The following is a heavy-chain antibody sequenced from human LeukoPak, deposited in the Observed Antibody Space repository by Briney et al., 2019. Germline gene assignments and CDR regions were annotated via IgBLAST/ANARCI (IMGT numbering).Heavy chain of an antibody. CDR2: IYGDGTRI. CDR1: GFTFSNYW. Sequence: GGSLRLSCAASGFTFSNYWMHWVRHAPGKGLVWVSRIYGDGTRIAYADSVKGRFTISRDNAKSTLYLQMNSLRVEDTAVYYCARNNRDYWGQGTLVTVSS. V-gene: IGHV3-74*01. J-gene: IGHJ4*02. CDR3: ARNNRDY. D-gene: IGHD1/OR15-1a*01.